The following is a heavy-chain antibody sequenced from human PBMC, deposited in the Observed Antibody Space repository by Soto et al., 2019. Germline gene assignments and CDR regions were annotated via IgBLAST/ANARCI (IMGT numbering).Heavy chain of an antibody. CDR2: ISAYNGNT. J-gene: IGHJ4*02. CDR3: AREDLEAAAGTGFWDY. V-gene: IGHV1-18*01. CDR1: GYTFTSYG. D-gene: IGHD6-13*01. Sequence: QVQLVQSGAEVKKPGASVKVSCKASGYTFTSYGITWVRQAPGQGLEWMGWISAYNGNTNYAQKLQGRGTMTTDTSTSTAYMELRSLRSDDTAVYYCAREDLEAAAGTGFWDYWGQGSMVTVPS.